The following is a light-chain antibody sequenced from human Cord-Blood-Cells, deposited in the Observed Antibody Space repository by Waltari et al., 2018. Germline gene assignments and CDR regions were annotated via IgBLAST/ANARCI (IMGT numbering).Light chain of an antibody. J-gene: IGLJ3*02. Sequence: QSLLTQPPSASGTPWQRVTLSCSGSSSTIGSNTVNWYQQLPGTAPKLLIYSNNQRRSGVPDRFSGSKSGTSASLAISGLQSEDEADYYCEAWDDSLNGPVFGGGTKLTVL. V-gene: IGLV1-44*01. CDR3: EAWDDSLNGPV. CDR1: SSTIGSNT. CDR2: SNN.